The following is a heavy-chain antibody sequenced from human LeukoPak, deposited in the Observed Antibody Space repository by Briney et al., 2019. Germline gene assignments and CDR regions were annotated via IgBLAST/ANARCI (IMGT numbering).Heavy chain of an antibody. J-gene: IGHJ4*02. Sequence: ESLKISCKGCGYSFTSYLLGWVRQMPGKGLDWMGCIYPGESDTRYSPSFQGQVTISADKSISTAYLQWSSLEASDTAMYYCARSGITGTTVDYWGQGTLVTVSS. V-gene: IGHV5-51*01. D-gene: IGHD1-7*01. CDR2: IYPGESDT. CDR3: ARSGITGTTVDY. CDR1: GYSFTSYL.